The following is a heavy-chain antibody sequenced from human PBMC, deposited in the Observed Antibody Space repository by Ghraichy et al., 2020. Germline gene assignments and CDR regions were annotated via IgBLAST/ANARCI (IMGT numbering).Heavy chain of an antibody. J-gene: IGHJ4*02. V-gene: IGHV3-11*01. CDR3: ARKPDWDTGWYAPWGY. CDR1: GFRFSNYY. D-gene: IGHD6-19*01. CDR2: INKDGRTR. Sequence: GESLNISCAASGFRFSNYYITWIRQTPGKGLEWVSYINKDGRTRFYADSMQGRVTVSRDNAKNSVYLDLTSLRVEDTAVYYCARKPDWDTGWYAPWGYWGQGTLVTVSS.